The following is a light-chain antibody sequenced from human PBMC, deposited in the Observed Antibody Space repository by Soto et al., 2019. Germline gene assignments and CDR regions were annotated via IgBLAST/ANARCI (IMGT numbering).Light chain of an antibody. V-gene: IGLV2-14*01. CDR3: NSYSSSSPYV. CDR1: SSDVGGYNY. J-gene: IGLJ1*01. Sequence: QSVLTQPASVSGSPGQSITISCTGTSSDVGGYNYVSWYQQHPGEAPKLIIYDVNYRPSGVSNRFSGSKSGNTASLTISGLQAEDEADYFCNSYSSSSPYVFGTGTKVTVL. CDR2: DVN.